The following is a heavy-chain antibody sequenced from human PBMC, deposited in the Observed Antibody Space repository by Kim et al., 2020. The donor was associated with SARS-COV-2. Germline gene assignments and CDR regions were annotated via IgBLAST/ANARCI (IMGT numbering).Heavy chain of an antibody. CDR1: GFTFSSYW. V-gene: IGHV3-74*01. D-gene: IGHD3-22*01. CDR2: INSDGSST. J-gene: IGHJ4*02. CDR3: ARDNYYDSSGYYSYYFDY. Sequence: GGSLRLSCAASGFTFSSYWMHWVRQAPGKGLVWVSRINSDGSSTSYADSVKGRFTISRDNAKNTLYLQMNSLRAEDTAVYYCARDNYYDSSGYYSYYFDYWGQGTLVTVST.